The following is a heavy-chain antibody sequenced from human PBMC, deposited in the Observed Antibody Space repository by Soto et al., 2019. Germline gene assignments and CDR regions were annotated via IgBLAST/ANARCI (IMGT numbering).Heavy chain of an antibody. D-gene: IGHD3-16*01. CDR3: AKVPPLRPPAMGDGFDI. J-gene: IGHJ3*02. V-gene: IGHV3-23*01. CDR2: ISGSGGST. Sequence: EVQLLESGGGLVQPGGSLRLSCAASGFTFSSYAMSWVRQAPGKGLEWVSAISGSGGSTYYADSVKGRFTISRDNSKNTLYLQMNSRKGEDTAVYYCAKVPPLRPPAMGDGFDIWGQGTMVNVSS. CDR1: GFTFSSYA.